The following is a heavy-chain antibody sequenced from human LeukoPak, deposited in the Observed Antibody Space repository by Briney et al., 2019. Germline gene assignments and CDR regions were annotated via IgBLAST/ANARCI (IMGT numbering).Heavy chain of an antibody. CDR1: GFTFSSSE. D-gene: IGHD3-16*01. CDR2: ISSGGGTV. J-gene: IGHJ4*01. CDR3: ASRGLYYDYVHGF. Sequence: GGSLRLSCAASGFTFSSSEMNWVRQAPGKGLEWVSYISSGGGTVYYADSVKGRFAISKDNAKNSLYLHMISLRAEDTAVYYCASRGLYYDYVHGFWGHGTLVTVSS. V-gene: IGHV3-48*03.